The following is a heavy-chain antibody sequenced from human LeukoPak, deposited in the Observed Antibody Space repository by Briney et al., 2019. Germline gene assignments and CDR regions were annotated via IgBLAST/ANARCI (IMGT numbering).Heavy chain of an antibody. J-gene: IGHJ4*02. CDR1: GFTFSTHT. CDR3: ARGQGWGSGYYFDY. V-gene: IGHV3-48*02. CDR2: ISGGSSTI. Sequence: PGGSLRLSCVASGFTFSTHTMNWVRQAPGKGLEWVSYISGGSSTIYYADSVKGRFTISRDNGKNSLYLQMNSLRDEGTAVYYCARGQGWGSGYYFDYWGQGTLVTVSS. D-gene: IGHD7-27*01.